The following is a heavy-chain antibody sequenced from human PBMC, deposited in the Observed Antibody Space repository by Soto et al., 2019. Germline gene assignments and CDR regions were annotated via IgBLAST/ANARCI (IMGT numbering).Heavy chain of an antibody. V-gene: IGHV3-30-3*01. Sequence: PGGSLRLSCAASGFTFSSYAMHWVRQAPGKGLEWVAVISYDGSNKYYADSVKGRFTISRDNSKNTLYLQMNSLRAEDTAVYYCARDEAMIVVVIEEQYAFDIWGQGTMVTVSS. J-gene: IGHJ3*02. D-gene: IGHD3-22*01. CDR3: ARDEAMIVVVIEEQYAFDI. CDR1: GFTFSSYA. CDR2: ISYDGSNK.